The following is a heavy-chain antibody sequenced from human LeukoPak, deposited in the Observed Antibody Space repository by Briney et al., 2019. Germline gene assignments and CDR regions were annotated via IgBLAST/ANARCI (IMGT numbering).Heavy chain of an antibody. CDR1: GVTFSSYA. D-gene: IGHD3-22*01. CDR3: ARSSSGFTMIVVVIDY. V-gene: IGHV3-30*04. CDR2: ISYDGSNK. Sequence: PGGSLRLSCAASGVTFSSYAMHWVRQAPGKGLEWVAVISYDGSNKYYADSVKGRFTISRDNSKDTLYLQMNSLRAEDTAVYYCARSSSGFTMIVVVIDYWGQGTLVTVSS. J-gene: IGHJ4*02.